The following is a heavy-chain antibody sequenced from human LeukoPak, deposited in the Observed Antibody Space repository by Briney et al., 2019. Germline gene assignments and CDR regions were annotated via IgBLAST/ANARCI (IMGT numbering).Heavy chain of an antibody. Sequence: ASVKVSCKASVGTLTSYAISWVRQAPGQGLEGMGRIIPILGIANYAQKFQGRVPNTADKSTGTAYMELSSLRSEDTAVYYCAREAAGQWPRAFDYWVRGTLVTVSS. V-gene: IGHV1-69*04. CDR1: VGTLTSYA. D-gene: IGHD6-19*01. CDR2: IIPILGIA. CDR3: AREAAGQWPRAFDY. J-gene: IGHJ4*02.